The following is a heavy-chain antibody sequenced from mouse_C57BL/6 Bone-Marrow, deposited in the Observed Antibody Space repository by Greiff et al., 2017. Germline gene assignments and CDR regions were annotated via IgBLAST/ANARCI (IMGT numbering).Heavy chain of an antibody. CDR3: ARRSRWDTGAMDY. Sequence: VQLQQSGPGLVQPSQSLSITCTVSGFSLTSYGVHWVRQSPGKGLEWLGVIWSGGSTDYNAAFISSLSISKDNSKSQVFYKMNSLQDDDTAIDYCARRSRWDTGAMDYWGQGTSVTVSS. V-gene: IGHV2-2*01. J-gene: IGHJ4*01. CDR1: GFSLTSYG. CDR2: IWSGGST. D-gene: IGHD4-1*01.